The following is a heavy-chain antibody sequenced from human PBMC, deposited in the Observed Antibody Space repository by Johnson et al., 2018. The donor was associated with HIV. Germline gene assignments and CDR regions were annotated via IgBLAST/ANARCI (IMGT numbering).Heavy chain of an antibody. CDR2: ISYDGSNK. J-gene: IGHJ3*02. CDR3: VRRFYDSSAFDI. D-gene: IGHD3-22*01. V-gene: IGHV3-30*04. CDR1: GFSFSSYA. Sequence: VQLVESGGGLVQPGGSLRLSCAVSGFSFSSYAMHWVRQAPGKGLEWVAVISYDGSNKYYADSVKGRFTISRDNSKNTLFLQMNSLRAEDTGVYYCVRRFYDSSAFDIWGQGTLVTVSS.